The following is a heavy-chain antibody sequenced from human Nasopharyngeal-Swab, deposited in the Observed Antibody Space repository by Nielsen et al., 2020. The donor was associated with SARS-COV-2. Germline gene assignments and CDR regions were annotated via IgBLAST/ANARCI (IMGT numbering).Heavy chain of an antibody. D-gene: IGHD1-26*01. V-gene: IGHV1-46*01. J-gene: IGHJ4*02. CDR2: INPNGGST. CDR1: GYTFTSHY. CDR3: ARLNSGSYFLDY. Sequence: SVKVSCKASGYTFTSHYRHWVRQAPGQGLEWMGIINPNGGSTSYAQKFQGRVTMTRDTSTSTVYMELSSLRSEDTAVYYCARLNSGSYFLDYWGQGTLVTVSA.